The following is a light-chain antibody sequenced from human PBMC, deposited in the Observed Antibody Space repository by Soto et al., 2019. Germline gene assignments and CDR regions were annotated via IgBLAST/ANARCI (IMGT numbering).Light chain of an antibody. V-gene: IGKV1-33*01. J-gene: IGKJ3*01. CDR1: QDIKTY. Sequence: DIRMTQSPSSLSASVGDRVTITCQASQDIKTYLNWYQQKPGKAPKLLIYTTSDLQTGVSSRFSGGGSGTHFTFTITNMQPEDVATYYCQQYDNLPFTFSPGTKVDIK. CDR3: QQYDNLPFT. CDR2: TTS.